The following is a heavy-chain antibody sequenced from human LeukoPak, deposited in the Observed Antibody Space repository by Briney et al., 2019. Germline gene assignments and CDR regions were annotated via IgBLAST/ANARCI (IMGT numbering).Heavy chain of an antibody. CDR3: ARMDTAMGGMIGYYFDY. CDR1: GFSFSSYG. CDR2: IWYDGNSK. D-gene: IGHD5-18*01. Sequence: PGGSLRLSCAASGFSFSSYGMHWVRQAPGKGLEWVAIIWYDGNSKYYADSVKGRFTISRDNSKNTLYLQMNSLRAEDTAVYYCARMDTAMGGMIGYYFDYWGQGTLVTVSS. V-gene: IGHV3-33*01. J-gene: IGHJ4*02.